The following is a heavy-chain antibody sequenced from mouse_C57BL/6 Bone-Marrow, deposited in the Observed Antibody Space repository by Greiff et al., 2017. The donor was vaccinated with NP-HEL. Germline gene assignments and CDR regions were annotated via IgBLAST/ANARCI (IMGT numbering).Heavy chain of an antibody. V-gene: IGHV5-17*01. J-gene: IGHJ3*01. CDR2: ISSGSSTI. CDR1: GFTFSDYG. CDR3: ASPSYYDYSWFAY. D-gene: IGHD2-4*01. Sequence: EVHLVESGGGLVKPGGSLKLSCAASGFTFSDYGMHWVRQAPEKGLEWVAYISSGSSTIYSADTVKGRFTISRDNAKNTLFLQMTSLRSEDTAMYYCASPSYYDYSWFAYWGQGTLVTVSA.